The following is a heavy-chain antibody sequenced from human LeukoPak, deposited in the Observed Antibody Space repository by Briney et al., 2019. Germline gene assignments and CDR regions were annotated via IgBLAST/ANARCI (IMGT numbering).Heavy chain of an antibody. Sequence: ASVKVSCKASGYTFTSYAMHWVRQAPGQRLEWMGWINAGNGNTKYSQKFQGRVTITRDTSASTAYMELSSLRSGDTAVYYCARISCYDSSGYYVYYYGMDVWGQGTTVTVSS. D-gene: IGHD3-22*01. CDR3: ARISCYDSSGYYVYYYGMDV. J-gene: IGHJ6*02. V-gene: IGHV1-3*01. CDR1: GYTFTSYA. CDR2: INAGNGNT.